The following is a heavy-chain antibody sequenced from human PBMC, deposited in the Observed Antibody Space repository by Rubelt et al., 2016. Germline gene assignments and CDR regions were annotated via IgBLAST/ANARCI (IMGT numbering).Heavy chain of an antibody. CDR2: ISTYTANT. CDR1: GYTFTSYG. Sequence: QVQLVQSGAEVKKPGASVKVSCKASGYTFTSYGISWVRQAPGQGLEWMGWISTYTANTTYAQNLQGRVTMTTDTSTGTAYMELMSLRSDDTAVYYCARRTRGAEGAFDLWGQGTMLTVSS. V-gene: IGHV1-18*01. D-gene: IGHD3-16*01. J-gene: IGHJ3*01. CDR3: ARRTRGAEGAFDL.